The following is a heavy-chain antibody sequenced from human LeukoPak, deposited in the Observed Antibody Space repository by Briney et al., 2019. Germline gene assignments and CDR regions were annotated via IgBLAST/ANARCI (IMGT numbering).Heavy chain of an antibody. CDR1: GFTFDGYA. J-gene: IGHJ4*02. V-gene: IGHV3-9*01. D-gene: IGHD1-26*01. Sequence: GGSLRLSCAASGFTFDGYAMHWVRQAPGKGLEWVSGISWNSGSIGYADSVKGRFTISRDNAKNSLYLQMNSLRAEDTALYYCAKVNEWELRSGIFDYWGQGTLVTVSS. CDR2: ISWNSGSI. CDR3: AKVNEWELRSGIFDY.